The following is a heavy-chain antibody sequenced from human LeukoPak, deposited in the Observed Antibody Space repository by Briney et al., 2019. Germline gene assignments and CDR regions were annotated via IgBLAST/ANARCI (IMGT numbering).Heavy chain of an antibody. CDR3: AKEVPFTGGGAIVY. CDR1: GFTFFDAW. V-gene: IGHV3-15*01. J-gene: IGHJ4*02. Sequence: KPGGSLRLSCAASGFTFFDAWMTWVRQPPGKGLEWVGDIKSEPGRATTDSAAPEKGRFTIPRNNSQNALYLQMASLKAEDTAGYYCAKEVPFTGGGAIVYWGQGTPVTVSS. CDR2: IKSEPGRATT. D-gene: IGHD3-16*01.